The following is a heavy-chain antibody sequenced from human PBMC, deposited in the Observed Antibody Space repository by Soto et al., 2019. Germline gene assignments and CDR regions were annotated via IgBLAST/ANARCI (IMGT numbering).Heavy chain of an antibody. V-gene: IGHV4-59*01. Sequence: SETLSLTCTVSGGSIISYYWSWIRQPPGKGLEWIGYIYYSGSTNYNPSLKSRVTISVDTSKNQFSLKLSSVTAADTAVYYCARAEYYDFWSGYSTGNWFDPWGQGTLVTVSS. J-gene: IGHJ5*02. D-gene: IGHD3-3*01. CDR3: ARAEYYDFWSGYSTGNWFDP. CDR1: GGSIISYY. CDR2: IYYSGST.